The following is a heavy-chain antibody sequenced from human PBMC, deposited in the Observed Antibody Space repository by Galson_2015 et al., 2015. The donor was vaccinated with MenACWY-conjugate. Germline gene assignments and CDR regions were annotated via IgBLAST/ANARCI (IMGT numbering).Heavy chain of an antibody. D-gene: IGHD2-21*01. V-gene: IGHV3-7*03. J-gene: IGHJ4*02. Sequence: SLRLSCAASGFTFSSFWMSWVRQAPGKGLECVANIKQDGSEKYYADSVKGRFTISRDNAQNSLYLQINSLRAEDTAVYYCARGGATGGAFRYWGQGTLVTVSS. CDR2: IKQDGSEK. CDR1: GFTFSSFW. CDR3: ARGGATGGAFRY.